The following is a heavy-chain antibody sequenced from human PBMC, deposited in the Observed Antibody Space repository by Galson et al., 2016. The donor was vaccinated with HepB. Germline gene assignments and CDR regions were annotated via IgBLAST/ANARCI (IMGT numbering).Heavy chain of an antibody. V-gene: IGHV4-59*12. CDR2: IYYTGST. D-gene: IGHD6-19*01. CDR1: GGSISSGY. Sequence: TLSLTCTVSGGSISSGYWSWVRPPPGKGLEWIGYIYYTGSTTSNPSLKSRVTISIDTSKNQFSLRSVTAADTAVYYCARTSGWHWFDPWGQGTLVTVSS. CDR3: ARTSGWHWFDP. J-gene: IGHJ5*02.